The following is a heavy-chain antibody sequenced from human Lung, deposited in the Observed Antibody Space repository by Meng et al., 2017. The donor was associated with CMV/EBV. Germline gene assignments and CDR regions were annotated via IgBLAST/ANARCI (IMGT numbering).Heavy chain of an antibody. J-gene: IGHJ5*02. Sequence: SXXVSCKASGGTFSNYPVSWVRHAPGLGLEWMGGFIPIFGTPNYAQKFQGRLTITTDESTSTAYMALNSLRSEDTAVYYCATEGPLNWFDRWGQGTLVTSSS. CDR3: ATEGPLNWFDR. CDR2: FIPIFGTP. CDR1: GGTFSNYP. V-gene: IGHV1-69*05.